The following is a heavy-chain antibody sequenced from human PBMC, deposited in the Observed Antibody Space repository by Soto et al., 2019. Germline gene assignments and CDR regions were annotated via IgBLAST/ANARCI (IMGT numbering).Heavy chain of an antibody. D-gene: IGHD4-17*01. Sequence: QLQLQESGPGLVKPSETLSLTCTVSGGSISSSGYYWGWIRQPPGKGLEWIGTIYYSGSTYYNPSLKCLVTRSVDTSKNQFSLKLSSVTAADTAVYSCASQFSVYGDYGRYFDFWGQGTLVTVSS. CDR1: GGSISSSGYY. V-gene: IGHV4-39*01. CDR3: ASQFSVYGDYGRYFDF. J-gene: IGHJ4*02. CDR2: IYYSGST.